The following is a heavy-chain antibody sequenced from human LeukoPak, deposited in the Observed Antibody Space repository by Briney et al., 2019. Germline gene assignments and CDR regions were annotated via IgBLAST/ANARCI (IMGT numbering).Heavy chain of an antibody. J-gene: IGHJ4*02. Sequence: SVKVSCMASGGTFSNYAISWVRQAPGQGLEWMGGIIPIFGTAIYAQKFQGRVTMTEGTSTDTAYMELSSLRSEDTAVYYCATPTSYSGSYYPHFDYWGQGTLVTVSS. V-gene: IGHV1-69*06. CDR3: ATPTSYSGSYYPHFDY. CDR1: GGTFSNYA. D-gene: IGHD1-26*01. CDR2: IIPIFGTA.